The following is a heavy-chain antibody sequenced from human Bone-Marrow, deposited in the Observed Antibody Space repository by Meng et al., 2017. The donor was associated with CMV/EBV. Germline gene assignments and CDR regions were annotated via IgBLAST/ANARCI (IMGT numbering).Heavy chain of an antibody. CDR3: ARDVREYQLFS. V-gene: IGHV4-59*02. J-gene: IGHJ4*02. CDR2: IYYSGST. D-gene: IGHD2-2*01. Sequence: ESLKISCAASGFTVSSNYMSWVRQAPGKGLEWIGYIYYSGSTNYNPSLKSRVTISVDTSKNQFSLKLSSVTAADTAVYYCARDVREYQLFSWGQGTLVTVSS. CDR1: GFTVSSNY.